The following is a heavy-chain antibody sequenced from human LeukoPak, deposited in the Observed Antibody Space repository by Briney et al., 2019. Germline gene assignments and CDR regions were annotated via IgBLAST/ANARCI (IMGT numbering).Heavy chain of an antibody. CDR3: ARDSGSYSRDYFDY. Sequence: ASVKVSCKASGYTFTSYGISWVRQAPGQGLEWMGWISVYSGNTNYAQKLQGRVTMTTDTSTSTAYMELRSLISDDTAVYYCARDSGSYSRDYFDYWGQGTLVTVSS. J-gene: IGHJ4*02. V-gene: IGHV1-18*01. D-gene: IGHD1-26*01. CDR1: GYTFTSYG. CDR2: ISVYSGNT.